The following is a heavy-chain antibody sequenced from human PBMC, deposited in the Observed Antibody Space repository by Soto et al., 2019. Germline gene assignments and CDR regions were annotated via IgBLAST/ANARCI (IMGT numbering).Heavy chain of an antibody. D-gene: IGHD2-21*02. V-gene: IGHV1-2*04. Sequence: QVQLVQSGAEVKKPGASVKVSCKASGYTFTGYYMHWVRQAPGQGLEWMGWINPNSGGTNYAQKLQGWVTMTRDTSISTAYMELSRLRSDDTAVYYCARSLAYCGGDCYFDYWGQGTLVTVSS. J-gene: IGHJ4*02. CDR3: ARSLAYCGGDCYFDY. CDR2: INPNSGGT. CDR1: GYTFTGYY.